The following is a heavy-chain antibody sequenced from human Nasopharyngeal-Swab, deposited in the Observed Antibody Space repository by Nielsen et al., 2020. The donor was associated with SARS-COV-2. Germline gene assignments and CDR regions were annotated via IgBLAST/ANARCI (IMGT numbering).Heavy chain of an antibody. Sequence: WIRQPPGKGLEWIGYIYYSGSTYYNPSLKSRVTISVDTSKYQFSLKLSSVTAADTAVYYCARAEVPAALDYWGQGTLVTVSS. CDR3: ARAEVPAALDY. V-gene: IGHV4-30-4*01. J-gene: IGHJ4*02. D-gene: IGHD2-2*01. CDR2: IYYSGST.